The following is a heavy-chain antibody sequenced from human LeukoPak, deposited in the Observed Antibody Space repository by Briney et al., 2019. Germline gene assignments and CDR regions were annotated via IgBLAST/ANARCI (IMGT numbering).Heavy chain of an antibody. CDR3: ARLKFYDSTGYSRGHYMDV. CDR1: GGPIYSYY. Sequence: SETLSLTCTVSGGPIYSYYWSWIRQTAGKGLEWIGRLYPGVSTNNYNPSLKSRVSMSVDTSKNQFALKLSAVTAADTAVYYCARLKFYDSTGYSRGHYMDVWGKGTTVTVSS. D-gene: IGHD3-22*01. J-gene: IGHJ6*03. V-gene: IGHV4-4*07. CDR2: LYPGVSTN.